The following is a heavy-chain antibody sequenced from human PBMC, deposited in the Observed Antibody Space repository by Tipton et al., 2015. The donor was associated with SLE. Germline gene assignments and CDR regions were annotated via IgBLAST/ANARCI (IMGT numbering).Heavy chain of an antibody. CDR2: IYASGST. J-gene: IGHJ6*03. D-gene: IGHD3/OR15-3a*01. CDR1: GGSTSGYF. Sequence: LRLSCSVSGGSTSGYFWSWIRQAPGRGLEWIGYIYASGSTGHNPSLKNRVTLSIDTSKSQLSLKLSSVTAADTAVYYCARDRTGPRYYYMDVWGKGTTVTVSS. V-gene: IGHV4-59*01. CDR3: ARDRTGPRYYYMDV.